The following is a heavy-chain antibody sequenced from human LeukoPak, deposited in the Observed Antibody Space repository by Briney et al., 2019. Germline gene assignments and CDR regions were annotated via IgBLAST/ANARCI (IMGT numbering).Heavy chain of an antibody. Sequence: GGSLRLSCAASGFTFSSYGMHWVRQAPGKGLEWVAFIRYDGSDKYYADSVKGRFTISRDSSNNTLYLQMNSLRVEDTAVYFCAKDAHYQLQLYQKFDFWGQGTLVTVSS. CDR1: GFTFSSYG. V-gene: IGHV3-30*02. D-gene: IGHD2-2*01. CDR3: AKDAHYQLQLYQKFDF. J-gene: IGHJ4*02. CDR2: IRYDGSDK.